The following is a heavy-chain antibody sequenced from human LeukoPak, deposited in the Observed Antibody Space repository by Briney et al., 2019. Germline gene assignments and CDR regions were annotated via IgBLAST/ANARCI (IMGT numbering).Heavy chain of an antibody. D-gene: IGHD5-12*01. J-gene: IGHJ4*02. CDR2: ISGSGGST. CDR3: AKGISGYSCYDY. CDR1: GFTFSSYA. Sequence: PGGSLRLSCAASGFTFSSYAMSWVRQAPGKGLEWVSAISGSGGSTYYADSVKGRFTISRDNSKNTLYLQMNSLRAEDTALYYCAKGISGYSCYDYWGQGTLVTVSS. V-gene: IGHV3-23*01.